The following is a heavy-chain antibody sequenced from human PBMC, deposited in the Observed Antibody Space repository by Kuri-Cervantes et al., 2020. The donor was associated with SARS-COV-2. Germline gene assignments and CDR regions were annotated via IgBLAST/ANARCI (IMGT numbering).Heavy chain of an antibody. J-gene: IGHJ4*02. V-gene: IGHV3-21*06. D-gene: IGHD2-15*01. CDR2: ISSSSSYI. CDR3: AKDQFGIVVVVATIDY. CDR1: GFTFSSYS. Sequence: GESLKISCAASGFTFSSYSMNWVRQAPGKGLEWVSSISSSSSYIYYADSVKGRFTISRDNSKNTLYLQMNSLRPEDTAVYYCAKDQFGIVVVVATIDYWGQGTLVTVSS.